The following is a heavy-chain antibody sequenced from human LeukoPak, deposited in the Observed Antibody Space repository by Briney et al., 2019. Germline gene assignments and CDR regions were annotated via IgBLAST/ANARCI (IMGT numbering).Heavy chain of an antibody. J-gene: IGHJ4*02. Sequence: SETLSLTCTVSGASVSTIPYYWSWIRQPPGKGLEYIGYISYRGSTDYNPSLNSRVTISVDTSENQFSLRLNYVTAADTAVYYCARLTYDERGSDLFDYWGQGTLVTVSS. V-gene: IGHV4-61*01. CDR3: ARLTYDERGSDLFDY. CDR2: ISYRGST. D-gene: IGHD5-12*01. CDR1: GASVSTIPYY.